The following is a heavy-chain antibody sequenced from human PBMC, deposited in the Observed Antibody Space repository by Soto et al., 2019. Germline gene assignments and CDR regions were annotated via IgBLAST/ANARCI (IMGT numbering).Heavy chain of an antibody. V-gene: IGHV1-69*08. D-gene: IGHD3-3*01. CDR2: IIPIPDIT. Sequence: QVQLVQSGAEVRKPGSSVKVSCKAPGGTFSTYIISWVRQAPGQGLEWMGRIIPIPDITNHAQKFQGRVTVTADRSTSTAYMELTSLKSEDTAVYYCATDRITTRGDAFDLWGQGTMVTVSS. CDR1: GGTFSTYI. CDR3: ATDRITTRGDAFDL. J-gene: IGHJ3*01.